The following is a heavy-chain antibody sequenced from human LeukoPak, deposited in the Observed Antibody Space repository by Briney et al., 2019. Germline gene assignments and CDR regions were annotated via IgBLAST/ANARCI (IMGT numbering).Heavy chain of an antibody. D-gene: IGHD2-21*02. CDR2: ISGSRGNT. CDR3: AKGTSCGGDCYSYFAY. CDR1: GFTLSSYA. J-gene: IGHJ4*02. Sequence: GGSLRLSCAASGFTLSSYAMSWVRQAPGKGLEWVSAISGSRGNTYYADSVKGRFAISRDNSKNTLYLQMNSLRADDTAVYYCAKGTSCGGDCYSYFAYWGQGTLVTVSS. V-gene: IGHV3-23*01.